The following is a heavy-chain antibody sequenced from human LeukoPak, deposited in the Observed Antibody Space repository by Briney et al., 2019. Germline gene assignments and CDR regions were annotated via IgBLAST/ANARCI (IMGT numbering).Heavy chain of an antibody. CDR3: ARIGIAVAGRGVDY. V-gene: IGHV3-21*01. D-gene: IGHD6-19*01. CDR1: GFTFSSYS. J-gene: IGHJ4*02. Sequence: GGSLRLSCAASGFTFSSYSMNWVRRAPGKGLGWVSSISSSSSYIYYADSVKGRFTISRDNAKNSLYLQMNSLRAEDTAVYYCARIGIAVAGRGVDYWGQGTLVTVSS. CDR2: ISSSSSYI.